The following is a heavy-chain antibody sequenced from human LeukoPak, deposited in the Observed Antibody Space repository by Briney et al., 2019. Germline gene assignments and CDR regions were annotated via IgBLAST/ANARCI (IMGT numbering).Heavy chain of an antibody. CDR2: IKQDGSET. J-gene: IGHJ5*02. Sequence: GGSLRLSCAASGFTFSSYWMSWVRQAPGKGLEWVANIKQDGSETYYVDSVKGRFTISRDNAKNSLYLQMNSLRAEDTAVYYCARGGPAAMVDPWGQGTLVTVSS. CDR1: GFTFSSYW. CDR3: ARGGPAAMVDP. D-gene: IGHD2-2*01. V-gene: IGHV3-7*01.